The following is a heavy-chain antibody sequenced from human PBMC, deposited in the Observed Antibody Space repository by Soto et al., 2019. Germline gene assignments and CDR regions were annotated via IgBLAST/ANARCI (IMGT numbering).Heavy chain of an antibody. J-gene: IGHJ6*01. CDR3: ARFNHYIMDV. CDR1: GYTFTDYH. V-gene: IGHV1-2*02. Sequence: ASVKVSCKASGYTFTDYHIHWVRQAPGQGLEWMGWINPNGDGTNHAQRFQGRVTMTRDTSINTAYMALSGLRSDATAVYYCARFNHYIMDVWGQGTTFTVSS. CDR2: INPNGDGT.